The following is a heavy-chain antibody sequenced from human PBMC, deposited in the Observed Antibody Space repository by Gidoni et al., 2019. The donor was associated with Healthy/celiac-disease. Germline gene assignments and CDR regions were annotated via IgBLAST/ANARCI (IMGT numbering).Heavy chain of an antibody. CDR3: ARGDVTAITIFGVVIGGYDY. V-gene: IGHV3-21*01. CDR1: GFTFSSYS. CDR2: ISSSSSYI. D-gene: IGHD3-3*01. Sequence: EVQLVESGGGLVKPGGSLRLSCAASGFTFSSYSMNWVRQAPGKGLAWVSSISSSSSYIYYADSVKGRFTISRDNAKNSLYLQMNSLRAEDTAVYYCARGDVTAITIFGVVIGGYDYWGQGTLVTVSS. J-gene: IGHJ4*02.